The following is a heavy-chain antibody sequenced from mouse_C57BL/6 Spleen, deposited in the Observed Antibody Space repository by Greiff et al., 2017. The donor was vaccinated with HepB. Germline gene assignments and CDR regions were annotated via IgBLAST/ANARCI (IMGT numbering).Heavy chain of an antibody. J-gene: IGHJ2*01. Sequence: EVKLMESGPELVKPGASVKIPCKASGYTFTDYNMDWVKQSHGKSLEWIGDINPNNGGTIYNQKFKGKATLTVDKSSSTAYMELRSLTSEDTAVYYCARTGLLRYYFDYWGQGTTLTVSS. D-gene: IGHD1-1*01. CDR3: ARTGLLRYYFDY. CDR1: GYTFTDYN. V-gene: IGHV1-18*01. CDR2: INPNNGGT.